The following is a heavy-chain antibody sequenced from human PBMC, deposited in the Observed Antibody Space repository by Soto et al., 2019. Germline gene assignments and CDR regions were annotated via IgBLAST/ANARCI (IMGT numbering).Heavy chain of an antibody. V-gene: IGHV3-23*01. CDR3: AKEVSLGSTVDLGY. D-gene: IGHD7-27*01. Sequence: GSLRRSCAAXGFTFSIIAMSWVRQSPGKGLVLVSTISGSGGSTYYADAVKGRFTISRDNSMGTLYLQMKSLRVEDTAIYYCAKEVSLGSTVDLGYWGQGALVTVSS. CDR1: GFTFSIIA. CDR2: ISGSGGST. J-gene: IGHJ4*02.